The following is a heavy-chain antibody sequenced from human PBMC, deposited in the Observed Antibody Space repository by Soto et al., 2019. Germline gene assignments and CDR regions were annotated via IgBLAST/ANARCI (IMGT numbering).Heavy chain of an antibody. CDR1: GFTFDDYA. CDR3: AKDTYGDYVRGPKDY. V-gene: IGHV3-9*01. D-gene: IGHD4-17*01. Sequence: EVQLVESGGGLVQPGRSLRLSCAASGFTFDDYAMHWVRQAPGNGLEWVSGISWNSGSIGYADSVKGRFTISRDKAKNSLYLQMNSLWAEDTALYYGAKDTYGDYVRGPKDYWGQGTLVTVSS. J-gene: IGHJ4*02. CDR2: ISWNSGSI.